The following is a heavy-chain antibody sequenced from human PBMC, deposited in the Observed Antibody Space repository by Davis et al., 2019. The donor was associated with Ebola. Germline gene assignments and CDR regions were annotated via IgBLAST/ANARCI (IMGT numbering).Heavy chain of an antibody. CDR1: GYTFTSYG. J-gene: IGHJ4*02. Sequence: SVKVSCKASGYTFTSYGISWVRQAPGQGLEWMGGIIPIFGTANYAQKFQGRVTITADESTSTAYMGLRSLRSDDTAVYYCARTDRYYGSGNDNWGQGTLVTVSS. D-gene: IGHD3-10*01. CDR2: IIPIFGTA. CDR3: ARTDRYYGSGNDN. V-gene: IGHV1-69*13.